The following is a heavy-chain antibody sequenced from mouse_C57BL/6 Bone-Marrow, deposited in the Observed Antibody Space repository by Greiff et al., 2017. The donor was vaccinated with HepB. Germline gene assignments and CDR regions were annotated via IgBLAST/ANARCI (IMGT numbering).Heavy chain of an antibody. CDR2: IHPNSGST. CDR1: GYTFTSYW. V-gene: IGHV1-64*01. Sequence: QVHVKQPGAELVKPGASVKLSCKASGYTFTSYWMHWVKQRPGQGLEWIGMIHPNSGSTNYNEKFKSKATLTVDKSSSTAYMQLSSLTSEDSAVYYCARGGLYYGFDYWGQGTTLTVSS. D-gene: IGHD1-1*01. CDR3: ARGGLYYGFDY. J-gene: IGHJ2*01.